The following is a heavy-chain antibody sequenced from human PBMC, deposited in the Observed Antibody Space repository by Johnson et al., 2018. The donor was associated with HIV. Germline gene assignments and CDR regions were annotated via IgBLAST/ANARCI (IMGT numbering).Heavy chain of an antibody. J-gene: IGHJ3*02. D-gene: IGHD6-6*01. Sequence: QVQLVESGGGVVQPGRSLRLSCAASGFTFSDYGMHWVRQAPGTGLEWVAVISYDGSNKYYADSVKGRFTISRDNSKNTLYLQMNSLRAEDTAVYYCARAERSSSGVDAFDIWGQGTMVTVSS. CDR1: GFTFSDYG. CDR3: ARAERSSSGVDAFDI. V-gene: IGHV3-30*19. CDR2: ISYDGSNK.